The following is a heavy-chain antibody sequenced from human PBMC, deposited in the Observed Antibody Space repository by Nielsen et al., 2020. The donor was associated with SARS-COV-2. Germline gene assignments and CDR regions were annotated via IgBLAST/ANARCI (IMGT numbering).Heavy chain of an antibody. V-gene: IGHV3-72*01. D-gene: IGHD3-10*02. CDR2: TRNKANSYTT. Sequence: GGSLRLSCAASGFTFSDHYMDWVRQAPGKGLEWVGRTRNKANSYTTEYAASVKGRFTISRDDSKNSLYLQMNSLKTEDTAVYYCARVATFGAFDIWGQGTMVTVS. CDR3: ARVATFGAFDI. J-gene: IGHJ3*02. CDR1: GFTFSDHY.